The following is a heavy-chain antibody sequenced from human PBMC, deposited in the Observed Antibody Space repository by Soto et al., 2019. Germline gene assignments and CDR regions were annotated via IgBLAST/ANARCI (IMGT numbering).Heavy chain of an antibody. CDR2: IIPLHDTS. Sequence: ASVKVSCKVSGGAFTNYSLNWVRHAPGQGLQWLGGIIPLHDTSNYSLKFLGRVTVTADISSSTVYMHLSGLTSDDTATYYCASWPSWNPLYYHGMDVWGQGTTVTVSS. J-gene: IGHJ6*02. CDR3: ASWPSWNPLYYHGMDV. CDR1: GGAFTNYS. D-gene: IGHD1-1*01. V-gene: IGHV1-69*08.